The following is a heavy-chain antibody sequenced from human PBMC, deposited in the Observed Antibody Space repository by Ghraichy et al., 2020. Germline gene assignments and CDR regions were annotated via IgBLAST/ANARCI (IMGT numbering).Heavy chain of an antibody. V-gene: IGHV3-21*01. J-gene: IGHJ6*02. Sequence: GGSLRLSCAASGFTFSTYSMNWVRQAPGKGLEWVSCISSRSSYIYYADSVKGRFTISRDNAKNSLYLQMNSLRAEDTAVYYCAGAVDPPYYYGMDFWGQGTTVTVSS. CDR3: AGAVDPPYYYGMDF. CDR2: ISSRSSYI. CDR1: GFTFSTYS.